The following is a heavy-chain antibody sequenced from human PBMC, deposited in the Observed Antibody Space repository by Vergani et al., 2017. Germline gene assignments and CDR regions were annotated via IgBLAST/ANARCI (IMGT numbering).Heavy chain of an antibody. CDR3: AKRIVVEPGIPRVDWFDP. D-gene: IGHD2-21*01. V-gene: IGHV3-49*03. Sequence: EAQLAESGGGLVQPGQSLRLSCTASGFTTGDYVMSCFRQAPGKGLEWVGLIRSYMFGDGGTREYAASVKGRFTISRDDSRGTVYLQMDRLESADTAVYYGAKRIVVEPGIPRVDWFDPWGPGTLVTVSS. J-gene: IGHJ5*02. CDR1: GFTTGDYV. CDR2: IRSYMFGDGGTR.